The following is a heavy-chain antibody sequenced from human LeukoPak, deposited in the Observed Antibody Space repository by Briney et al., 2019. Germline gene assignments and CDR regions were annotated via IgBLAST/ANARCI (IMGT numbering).Heavy chain of an antibody. CDR1: GITFSSYG. Sequence: TGGSLRLSCKMYGSGITFSSYGMHWVRQAPGKGLEWVARIWYDGSNKYYADSVKGRFTISRDNSKNTLYLQMNSLRVEDTAVYYCAKDLRVTVPYYAMDVWGQGTTVTVSS. V-gene: IGHV3-30*02. D-gene: IGHD4-23*01. CDR3: AKDLRVTVPYYAMDV. J-gene: IGHJ6*02. CDR2: IWYDGSNK.